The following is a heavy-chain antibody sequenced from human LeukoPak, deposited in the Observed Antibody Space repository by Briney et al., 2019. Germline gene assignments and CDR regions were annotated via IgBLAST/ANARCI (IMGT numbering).Heavy chain of an antibody. J-gene: IGHJ4*02. V-gene: IGHV1-46*01. CDR3: ARAYYGSSGYSTSYYFDY. CDR2: INPSGGST. D-gene: IGHD3-22*01. Sequence: ASVKVSCKASGYTFTSYYMHWVRQAPGQGLEWMGIINPSGGSTSYAQKFQGRVTMTRDTSTSTVYMELSSLRSEDTAVYYCARAYYGSSGYSTSYYFDYWGQGTLVTVSS. CDR1: GYTFTSYY.